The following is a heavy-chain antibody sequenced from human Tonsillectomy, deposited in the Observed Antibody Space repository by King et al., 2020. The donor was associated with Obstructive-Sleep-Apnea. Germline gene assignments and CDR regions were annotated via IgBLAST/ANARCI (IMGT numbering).Heavy chain of an antibody. J-gene: IGHJ4*01. D-gene: IGHD3-10*01. CDR3: ARDMSAYDSTSPAY. Sequence: QLVQSGAEVKKPGASVKVSCKASGYTFTGYYIHWVRRAPGQGLEWMGWISPNSGATTYAQKFQDRVNMTRDTSISTAYMDLSRLRSDDTAIYYCARDMSAYDSTSPAYWGQGTLVTVSS. CDR2: ISPNSGAT. CDR1: GYTFTGYY. V-gene: IGHV1-2*02.